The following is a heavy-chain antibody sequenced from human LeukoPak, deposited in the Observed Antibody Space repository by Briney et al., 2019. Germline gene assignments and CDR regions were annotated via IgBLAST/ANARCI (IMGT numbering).Heavy chain of an antibody. V-gene: IGHV4-59*08. CDR1: GGSISTYY. CDR2: IYSTGSS. J-gene: IGHJ3*02. Sequence: SETLSLTCTVSGGSISTYYWSWIRQSPGRGLECIGNIYSTGSSHYNPSLESRVTISVDTSKNQFSLRLSSVTAADTALYYCARLDRAFSDAFDIWGQGTMVIVSS. CDR3: ARLDRAFSDAFDI. D-gene: IGHD3-3*02.